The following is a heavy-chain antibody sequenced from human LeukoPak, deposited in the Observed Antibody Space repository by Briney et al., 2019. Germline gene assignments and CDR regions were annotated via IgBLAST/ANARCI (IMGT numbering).Heavy chain of an antibody. CDR3: AREPSYDYGDYPSYGMDV. Sequence: GSLRLSCAASGFTFSSYAMHWVRQAPGKGLEWVAVISYDGSNKYYADSVKGRFTISRDNSKNTLFLQMNSLRAEDTAVYYCAREPSYDYGDYPSYGMDVWGQGTTVTVSS. CDR1: GFTFSSYA. V-gene: IGHV3-30-3*01. D-gene: IGHD4-17*01. CDR2: ISYDGSNK. J-gene: IGHJ6*02.